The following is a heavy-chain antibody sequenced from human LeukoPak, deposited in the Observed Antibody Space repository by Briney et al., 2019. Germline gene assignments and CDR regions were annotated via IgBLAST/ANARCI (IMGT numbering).Heavy chain of an antibody. CDR1: GYTFTSYD. CDR2: MNPNSGNT. CDR3: ARAYQGAYCSSTSCYRLLDYGMDV. Sequence: ASVKVSCKASGYTFTSYDINWVRQATGQGLEWMGWMNPNSGNTGYAQKFQGRVTMTRNTSISTAYMELSSLRSEDTAVYYCARAYQGAYCSSTSCYRLLDYGMDVWGQGTTVTVSS. J-gene: IGHJ6*02. V-gene: IGHV1-8*01. D-gene: IGHD2-2*01.